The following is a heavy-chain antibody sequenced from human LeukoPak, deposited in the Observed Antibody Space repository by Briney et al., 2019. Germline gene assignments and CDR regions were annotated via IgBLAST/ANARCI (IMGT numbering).Heavy chain of an antibody. CDR3: ARDLGNYFHF. Sequence: ASVKVSCKASGYSFTSYGISWVRQAPGQGLEWMGWISAHNGNTKYAQEVQGRVTMTTDTSTSTAYMEMRSLRSDGTAVYYCARDLGNYFHFWGQGTLVTVSS. CDR1: GYSFTSYG. D-gene: IGHD3-10*01. J-gene: IGHJ4*02. V-gene: IGHV1-18*01. CDR2: ISAHNGNT.